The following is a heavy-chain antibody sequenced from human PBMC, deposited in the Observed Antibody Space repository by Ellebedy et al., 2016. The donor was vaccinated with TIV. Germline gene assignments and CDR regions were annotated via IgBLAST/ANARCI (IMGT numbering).Heavy chain of an antibody. CDR3: ARHIWSGSIDY. CDR2: IHYSGST. Sequence: SETLSLTCTVSGGSISSSSYYWGWIRQPPGKGLDWIGSIHYSGSTYYNPSLKSRVTISVDTSKNQFSLKLSSVTAADTAVYYCARHIWSGSIDYWGQGTLVTVSS. J-gene: IGHJ4*02. CDR1: GGSISSSSYY. D-gene: IGHD3-3*01. V-gene: IGHV4-39*01.